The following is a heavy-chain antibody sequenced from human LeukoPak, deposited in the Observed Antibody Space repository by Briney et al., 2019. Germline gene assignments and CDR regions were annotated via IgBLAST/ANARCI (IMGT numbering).Heavy chain of an antibody. V-gene: IGHV3-74*01. CDR1: GFTFSSYW. D-gene: IGHD3-10*01. Sequence: PGGSLRLSCGASGFTFSSYWMHWVRQAPGKGLVWVARINSDGIATSYADSVKGRFTISRDNAKNTPDLQMNSLRAEDTAVYYCARDDSGSSFGYWGQGTLVTVSS. CDR2: INSDGIAT. J-gene: IGHJ4*02. CDR3: ARDDSGSSFGY.